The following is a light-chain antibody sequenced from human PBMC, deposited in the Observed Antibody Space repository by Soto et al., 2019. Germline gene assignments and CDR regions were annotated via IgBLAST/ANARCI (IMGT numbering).Light chain of an antibody. CDR1: SSNIGSNT. V-gene: IGLV1-44*01. J-gene: IGLJ2*01. Sequence: QSVLTQPPSASGTPGQRVTISCSGSSSNIGSNTVNWYQQLPGTAPKLLIYSNNQRPSGVPDLFSGSKAGTSASLAISGLQSEDEADYYCAAWYDSLNGPVFGGGTKLTVL. CDR2: SNN. CDR3: AAWYDSLNGPV.